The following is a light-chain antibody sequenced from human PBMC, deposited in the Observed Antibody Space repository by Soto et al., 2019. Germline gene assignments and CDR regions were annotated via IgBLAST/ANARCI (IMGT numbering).Light chain of an antibody. CDR3: QQYLGT. Sequence: DIQMTQSPSTLSASVGDRVTITCRASQSISSWLAWYQQKPGKAPKLLIYDASSLESGVPSRFSGSGSGTEFTLTISSLQPADFATYYCQQYLGTFGQGTKVEIK. CDR1: QSISSW. J-gene: IGKJ1*01. CDR2: DAS. V-gene: IGKV1-5*01.